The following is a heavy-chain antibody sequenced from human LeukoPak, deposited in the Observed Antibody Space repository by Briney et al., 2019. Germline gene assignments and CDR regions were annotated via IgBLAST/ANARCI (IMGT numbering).Heavy chain of an antibody. D-gene: IGHD4-11*01. CDR1: GFTFSSYS. V-gene: IGHV3-21*01. J-gene: IGHJ5*02. CDR2: ISSSSSYI. CDR3: AKETVTTRGNWFDP. Sequence: GGSLRLSCAASGFTFSSYSMNWVRQAPGKGLEWVSSISSSSSYIYYADSVKGRFTISRDNAKNSLYLQMNSLRAEDTAVYYCAKETVTTRGNWFDPWGQGTLVTVSS.